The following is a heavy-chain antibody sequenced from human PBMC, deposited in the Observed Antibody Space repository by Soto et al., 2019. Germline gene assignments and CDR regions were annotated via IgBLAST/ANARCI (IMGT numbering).Heavy chain of an antibody. CDR3: ARGGIQLSYAFDY. D-gene: IGHD1-1*01. CDR1: GSSFSNFY. Sequence: QVQLQESGPRLVKPSETLSLTCSVSGSSFSNFYWSWIRQPAGKGLEWIRRIYTSGATSYNPSLTRRVTMSVDTSQTQLSPSVRSVPAADTAVYFCARGGIQLSYAFDYWGPVILVTVSS. V-gene: IGHV4-4*07. J-gene: IGHJ4*02. CDR2: IYTSGAT.